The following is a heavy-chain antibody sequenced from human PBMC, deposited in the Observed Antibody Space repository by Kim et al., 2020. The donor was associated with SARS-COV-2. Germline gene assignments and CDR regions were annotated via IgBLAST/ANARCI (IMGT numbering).Heavy chain of an antibody. CDR3: ARDAGEFQVFDSSGWYGDWFDP. D-gene: IGHD6-19*01. CDR2: IIPIFGTA. CDR1: GGTFSSYA. J-gene: IGHJ5*02. V-gene: IGHV1-69*13. Sequence: SVKVSCKASGGTFSSYAISWVRQAPGQGLEWMGGIIPIFGTANYAQKFQGRVTITADESTSTAYMELSSLRSEDTAVYYCARDAGEFQVFDSSGWYGDWFDPWCQGTLVTISS.